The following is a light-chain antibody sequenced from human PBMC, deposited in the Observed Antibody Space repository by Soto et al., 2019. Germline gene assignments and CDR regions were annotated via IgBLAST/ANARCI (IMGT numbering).Light chain of an antibody. J-gene: IGKJ2*01. Sequence: IVLTQSPGTLSLSPGERATLYCRASQSVSSSSLAWYQQKPGQAPRLLIYGASSRATGIPGRFSGSGSGTDFPLTITRLDTVDFAGDYCQQYGTSPYTFGQGKKLEIK. CDR3: QQYGTSPYT. CDR2: GAS. CDR1: QSVSSSS. V-gene: IGKV3-20*01.